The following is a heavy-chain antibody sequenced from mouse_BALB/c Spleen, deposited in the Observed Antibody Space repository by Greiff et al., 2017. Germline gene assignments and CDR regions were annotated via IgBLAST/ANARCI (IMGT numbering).Heavy chain of an antibody. Sequence: DVHLVESGGGLVQPGGSLKLSCAASGFTFSSYGMSWVRQTPDKRLELVATINSNGGSTYYPDSVKGRFTISRDNAKNTLYLQMSSLKSEDTAMYYCARGGPFAYWGQGTLVTVSA. CDR1: GFTFSSYG. V-gene: IGHV5-6-3*01. CDR3: ARGGPFAY. J-gene: IGHJ3*01. CDR2: INSNGGST.